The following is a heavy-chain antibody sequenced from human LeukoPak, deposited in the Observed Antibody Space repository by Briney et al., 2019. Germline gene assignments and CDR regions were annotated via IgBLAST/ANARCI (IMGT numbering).Heavy chain of an antibody. Sequence: ASVKVSCKASGYTFISYGISWVRQAPGQGLEWMGWISAYNGSTNFAQKLQGRVTMTTDTSTSTAYMDLTSLRSDDTAVYYCARDHLGSLDYWGQGTLVTVSS. CDR1: GYTFISYG. D-gene: IGHD7-27*01. J-gene: IGHJ4*02. CDR3: ARDHLGSLDY. V-gene: IGHV1-18*01. CDR2: ISAYNGST.